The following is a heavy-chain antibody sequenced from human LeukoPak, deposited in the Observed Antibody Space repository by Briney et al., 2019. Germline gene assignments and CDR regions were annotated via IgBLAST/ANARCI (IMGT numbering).Heavy chain of an antibody. CDR2: INPSGGST. CDR3: ARDGTGIAAAGSHFDY. V-gene: IGHV1-46*01. J-gene: IGHJ4*02. D-gene: IGHD6-13*01. Sequence: APVKVSCKASGYTFTSYYMHWVRQAPGQGLEWMGIINPSGGSTSYAQKFQGRITMTRDTSTSTVYMELSSLRSEDTAVYYCARDGTGIAAAGSHFDYWGQGTLVTVSS. CDR1: GYTFTSYY.